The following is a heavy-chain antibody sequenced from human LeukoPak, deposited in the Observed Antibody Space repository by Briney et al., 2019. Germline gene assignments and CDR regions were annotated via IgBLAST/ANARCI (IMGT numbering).Heavy chain of an antibody. D-gene: IGHD7-27*01. CDR1: GFTFSDHY. V-gene: IGHV3-11*04. Sequence: GGSLRLSCATSGFTFSDHYMTWIRQAPGKGLQTVSYIYKGGDTIFYADSVRGRFTIFRDNAESSVYLQMNSLSAEDTAVYYCARGHWGLDYWGRGTLVTVSS. J-gene: IGHJ4*02. CDR3: ARGHWGLDY. CDR2: IYKGGDTI.